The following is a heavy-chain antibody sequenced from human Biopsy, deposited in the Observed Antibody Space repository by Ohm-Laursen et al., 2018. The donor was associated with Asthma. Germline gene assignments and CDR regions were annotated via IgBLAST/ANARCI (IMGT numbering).Heavy chain of an antibody. V-gene: IGHV1-69*13. J-gene: IGHJ4*02. D-gene: IGHD2-2*01. CDR2: INSVFGTT. Sequence: SVKVSCKPLGGTFNTYVIGWVRQAPGQGLEWMGGINSVFGTTTYPQKFQDRVTITADDSTSTVYMELSSLRSKDTAVYYCARKAGSCISRTCYSLDFWGQGTLVTVSS. CDR3: ARKAGSCISRTCYSLDF. CDR1: GGTFNTYV.